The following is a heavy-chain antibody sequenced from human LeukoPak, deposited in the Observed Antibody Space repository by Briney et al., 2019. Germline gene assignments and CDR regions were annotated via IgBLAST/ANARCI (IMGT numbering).Heavy chain of an antibody. Sequence: SVKVSCKASGGTFSSYAISWVRQAPGQGLEWMGGIIPIFGTANYAQKFQGRVTITADKSTSTAYMELSSLRSEDTAVNYCARMSYCSGGSCLGFGMDVWGKGTTVTVSS. CDR3: ARMSYCSGGSCLGFGMDV. J-gene: IGHJ6*04. CDR2: IIPIFGTA. V-gene: IGHV1-69*06. D-gene: IGHD2-15*01. CDR1: GGTFSSYA.